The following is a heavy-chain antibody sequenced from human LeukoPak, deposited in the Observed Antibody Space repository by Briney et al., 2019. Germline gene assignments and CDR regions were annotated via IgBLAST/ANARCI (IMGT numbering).Heavy chain of an antibody. J-gene: IGHJ3*02. Sequence: SVKVSCKASGGTFSSYAISWVRQAPRQGLEWMGGIIPIFGTANYAQKFQGRVTITTDESTSTAYMELSSLRSEDTAVYYCAMLRFLEWLPDDAFDIWGQGTMVTVSS. CDR3: AMLRFLEWLPDDAFDI. CDR2: IIPIFGTA. D-gene: IGHD3-3*01. CDR1: GGTFSSYA. V-gene: IGHV1-69*05.